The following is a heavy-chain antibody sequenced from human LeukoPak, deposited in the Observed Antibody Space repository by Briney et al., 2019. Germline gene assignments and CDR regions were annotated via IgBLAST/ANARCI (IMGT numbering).Heavy chain of an antibody. CDR3: ARETVRSLDY. Sequence: GGSLRLSCAASGFTFYSYAMRWVRPAPGKGRVCVSYISSTGSTIYYADSVKGRFTISRDNAKNSLYLQMSSLGAEVTAVYYCARETVRSLDYWGQGTQVTVSS. D-gene: IGHD4-17*01. V-gene: IGHV3-48*03. CDR2: ISSTGSTI. CDR1: GFTFYSYA. J-gene: IGHJ4*02.